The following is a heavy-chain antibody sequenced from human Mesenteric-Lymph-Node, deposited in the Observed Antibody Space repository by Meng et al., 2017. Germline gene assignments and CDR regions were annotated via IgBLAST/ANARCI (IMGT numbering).Heavy chain of an antibody. V-gene: IGHV4-31*03. CDR2: IHSSGST. CDR3: ARASYGSGSPLGESWFDP. J-gene: IGHJ5*02. Sequence: QVPLPESAPGLLKPAQTPSLTCTVSGGSIGSGGYYWSWIRQHPGKGLEWIGYIHSSGSTYYNPSLRSRLTISVDTSKNQFSLKLSSVTAADTAVYYCARASYGSGSPLGESWFDPWGQGTLVTVSS. D-gene: IGHD3-10*01. CDR1: GGSIGSGGYY.